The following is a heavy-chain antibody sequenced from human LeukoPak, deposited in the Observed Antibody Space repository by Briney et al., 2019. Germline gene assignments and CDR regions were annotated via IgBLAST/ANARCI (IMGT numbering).Heavy chain of an antibody. J-gene: IGHJ4*02. CDR2: MHDSGTT. V-gene: IGHV4-59*01. CDR1: GVSISSYY. CDR3: ATYKRISGWYVHDY. Sequence: SETLSLTCSVSGVSISSYYRSWLRQPPGMGLEWIGVMHDSGTTFYNPSLKSRVTMSVDTSKMQFSLQLSSVTAADTAIYYCATYKRISGWYVHDYWGQGTLVTVSS. D-gene: IGHD6-19*01.